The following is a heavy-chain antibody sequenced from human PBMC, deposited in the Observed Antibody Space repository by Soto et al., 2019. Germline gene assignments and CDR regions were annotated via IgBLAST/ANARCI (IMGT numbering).Heavy chain of an antibody. CDR3: VGRIASCD. J-gene: IGHJ4*02. CDR2: ISQDGNTK. Sequence: PGGSLRLSCEASGFTFSSYGMHWVRQAPGKGLEWVAVISQDGNTKYYADSVKGRFTISRDNSKNTLFLQMNSLSVEDTAVYYCVGRIASCDWGQGTLVTVSS. D-gene: IGHD2-15*01. CDR1: GFTFSSYG. V-gene: IGHV3-30*03.